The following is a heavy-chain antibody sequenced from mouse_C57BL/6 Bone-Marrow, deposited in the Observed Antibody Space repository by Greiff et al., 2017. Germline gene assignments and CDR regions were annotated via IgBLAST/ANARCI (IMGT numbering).Heavy chain of an antibody. CDR3: ASLYDGYYAPFDY. CDR2: IDPSDSET. CDR1: GYTFTSYW. Sequence: VQLQQPGAELVRPGSSVKLSCKASGYTFTSYWMHWVKQRPIQGLEWIGNIDPSDSETHYNQKFKDKATLTVDKSSSTAYMQLSSLTSEDSAVYYGASLYDGYYAPFDYWGQGTTLTVSS. D-gene: IGHD2-3*01. J-gene: IGHJ2*01. V-gene: IGHV1-52*01.